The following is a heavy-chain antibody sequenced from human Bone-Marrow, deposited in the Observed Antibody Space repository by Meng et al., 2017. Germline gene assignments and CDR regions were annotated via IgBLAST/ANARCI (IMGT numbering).Heavy chain of an antibody. J-gene: IGHJ6*02. V-gene: IGHV1-8*03. CDR2: MNPNSGNT. CDR1: GYTFTSYD. CDR3: ASDGLVPAALYGSGSDRMDV. D-gene: IGHD3-10*01. Sequence: ASVKVSCKASGYTFTSYDINWVRQATGQGLEWMGWMNPNSGNTGYAQKFQGRVTITRDTSTSTVYMELSSLRSEDTAVYYCASDGLVPAALYGSGSDRMDVWGQGTTVTVSS.